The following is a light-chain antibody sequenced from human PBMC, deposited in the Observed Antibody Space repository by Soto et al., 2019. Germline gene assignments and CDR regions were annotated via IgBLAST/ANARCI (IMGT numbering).Light chain of an antibody. Sequence: QSALTQPASVSGSPGQSITISCTGTSSDVGTYNYVSWYQQHPGKVPKLMIYDVSNRPSGVSNRFSGSKSGNTASLTISGLQAEDEADYYCNSYTSSSTVLFGGGTKLTVL. CDR3: NSYTSSSTVL. CDR2: DVS. V-gene: IGLV2-14*03. CDR1: SSDVGTYNY. J-gene: IGLJ2*01.